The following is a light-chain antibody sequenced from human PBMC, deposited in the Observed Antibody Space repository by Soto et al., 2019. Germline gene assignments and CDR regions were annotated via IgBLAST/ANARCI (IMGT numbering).Light chain of an antibody. V-gene: IGLV2-14*01. CDR3: SSYTSTRTVV. CDR2: EVS. Sequence: QAVLTQPASVSGSPGQSITISCTGTSSDVGTYNYVSWYQQYPDKAPKLMIYEVSNRPSGVSNRFSGSKSGNTASLTISGLQAEDEAAYYCSSYTSTRTVVFGGGTKLTVL. J-gene: IGLJ2*01. CDR1: SSDVGTYNY.